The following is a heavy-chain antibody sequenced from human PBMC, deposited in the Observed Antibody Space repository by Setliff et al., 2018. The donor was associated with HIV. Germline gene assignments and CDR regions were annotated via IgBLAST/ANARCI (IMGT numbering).Heavy chain of an antibody. CDR2: INHSGST. V-gene: IGHV4-34*01. Sequence: SETLSLTCAVYGGSFSGYYWSWIRQSPGKVLEWIGEINHSGSTKYNPSLKSRVTISVDTSKNQFSLKLRTVTDADTAVYYCASGREAVAGALHFDYWGQGPLVTVS. D-gene: IGHD6-19*01. CDR1: GGSFSGYY. CDR3: ASGREAVAGALHFDY. J-gene: IGHJ4*02.